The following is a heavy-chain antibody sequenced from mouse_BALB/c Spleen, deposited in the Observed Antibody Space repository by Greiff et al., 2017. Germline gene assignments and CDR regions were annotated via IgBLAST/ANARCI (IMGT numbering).Heavy chain of an antibody. V-gene: IGHV1-77*01. CDR2: IYPGSGNT. Sequence: VQRVESGAELARPGASVKLSCKASGYTFTDYYINWVKQRTGQGLEWIGEIYPGSGNTYYNEKFKGKATLTADKSSSTAYMQLSSLTSEDSAVYFCANRYDWYFDVWGAGTTVTVSS. D-gene: IGHD2-14*01. CDR1: GYTFTDYY. CDR3: ANRYDWYFDV. J-gene: IGHJ1*01.